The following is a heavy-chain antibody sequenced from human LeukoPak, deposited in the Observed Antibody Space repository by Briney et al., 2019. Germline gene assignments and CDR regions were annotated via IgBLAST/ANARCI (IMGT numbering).Heavy chain of an antibody. J-gene: IGHJ3*01. Sequence: GGSLRLSCAASGFTFSNFWMDWVRQVPGKRPEWVANIKQDGIEAYFLGSVKGRFAISRDNAKNLLYLQMTSLRVEDTAIYYCAREGMVRGVPDAFDLWGQGTMVTVSS. V-gene: IGHV3-7*01. CDR2: IKQDGIEA. CDR1: GFTFSNFW. D-gene: IGHD3-10*01. CDR3: AREGMVRGVPDAFDL.